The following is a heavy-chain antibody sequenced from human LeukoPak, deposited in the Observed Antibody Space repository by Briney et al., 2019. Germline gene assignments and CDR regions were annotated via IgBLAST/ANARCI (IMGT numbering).Heavy chain of an antibody. CDR2: ISSSSDYI. D-gene: IGHD4-17*01. V-gene: IGHV3-21*01. J-gene: IGHJ4*02. CDR3: ARAAGYGDYRCFDY. CDR1: GFTFSSES. Sequence: GGSLRLSCAASGFTFSSESMNWVRQAPGKGLEWVSSISSSSDYIYYADSVKGRFTISRDNAKNSLSLQMNSLRVEDTAVYYCARAAGYGDYRCFDYWGQGTLVTVSS.